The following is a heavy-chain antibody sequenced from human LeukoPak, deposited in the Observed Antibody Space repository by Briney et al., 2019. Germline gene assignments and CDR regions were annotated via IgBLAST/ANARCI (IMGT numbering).Heavy chain of an antibody. CDR1: GGSISSYY. CDR2: IYYSGST. V-gene: IGHV4-59*12. Sequence: PSETLSLTCTVSGGSISSYYWSWIRQPPGKGLEWIGYIYYSGSTNYNPSLKSRVTISVDTSKNQFSLNLSSVTAADTAVYYCARRGYTYGYTYWGQGTLVTVSS. J-gene: IGHJ4*02. D-gene: IGHD5-18*01. CDR3: ARRGYTYGYTY.